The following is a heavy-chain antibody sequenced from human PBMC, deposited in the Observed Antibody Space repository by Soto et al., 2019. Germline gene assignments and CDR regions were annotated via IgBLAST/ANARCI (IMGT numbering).Heavy chain of an antibody. Sequence: EVQLLESGGGLVQPGGSLRLSCAASGFTFSSYAMSWVRQAPGKELEWVSAISGSGGSTYYADSVKGRFTISRDNSKNTLYLQMNSLRAEDTAVYYCAKDQGGYSYGPEAWGQGTLVTVSS. J-gene: IGHJ5*02. D-gene: IGHD5-18*01. CDR2: ISGSGGST. V-gene: IGHV3-23*01. CDR1: GFTFSSYA. CDR3: AKDQGGYSYGPEA.